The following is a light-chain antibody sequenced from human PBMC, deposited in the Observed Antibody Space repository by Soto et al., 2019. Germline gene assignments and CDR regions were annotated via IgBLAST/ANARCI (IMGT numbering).Light chain of an antibody. Sequence: QSALTQPASVSGSPGQSITISCTGTSSDVGGYNFVSWYQQHPGKAPKLMIYEIINRPSGVSNRFSGSKSGNTASLTISGLQAEDEADYYCSSYTSDNILVFGGGTKVTVL. V-gene: IGLV2-14*03. J-gene: IGLJ2*01. CDR1: SSDVGGYNF. CDR2: EII. CDR3: SSYTSDNILV.